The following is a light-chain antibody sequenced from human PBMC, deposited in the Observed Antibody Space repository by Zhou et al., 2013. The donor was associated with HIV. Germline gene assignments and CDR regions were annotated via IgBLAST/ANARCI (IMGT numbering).Light chain of an antibody. Sequence: EIVLTQSPGTLSLSPGERVTFSCRASQSVSSSYLAWYQQKVGQPPRLLVYGASNRASGIPDRFSGSRSETDFTLTISRLEPEDSAVYYCHQFDASLGYIFGQGTKLEIK. V-gene: IGKV3-20*01. CDR2: GAS. CDR3: HQFDASLGYI. CDR1: QSVSSSY. J-gene: IGKJ2*01.